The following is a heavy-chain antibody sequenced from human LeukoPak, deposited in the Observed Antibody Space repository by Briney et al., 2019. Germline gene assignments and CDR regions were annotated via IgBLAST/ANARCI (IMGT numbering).Heavy chain of an antibody. J-gene: IGHJ3*02. V-gene: IGHV4-30-4*08. CDR1: GGSISSGAYY. Sequence: SETLSLTCTVSGGSISSGAYYWSWIRQPPGKGLEWIGYIYYSWSTYYNPSLKSRVTISVDTSKNQFSLKLSSVTAADTAVYYCASSTPSRAFDIWGQGTMVTVSS. CDR2: IYYSWST. D-gene: IGHD2-2*01. CDR3: ASSTPSRAFDI.